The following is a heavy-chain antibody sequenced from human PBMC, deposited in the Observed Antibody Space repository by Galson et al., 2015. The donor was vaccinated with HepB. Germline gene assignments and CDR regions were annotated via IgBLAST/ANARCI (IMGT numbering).Heavy chain of an antibody. D-gene: IGHD3-3*01. CDR2: IIPILGIA. CDR1: GGTFSSYT. V-gene: IGHV1-69*02. J-gene: IGHJ4*02. Sequence: SVKVSCKASGGTFSSYTISWVRQALGQGLEWMGRIIPILGIANYAQKFQGRVTITADKSTSTAYMELSSLRSEDTAVYYCASSGVGYPLDYWGQGTLVTVSS. CDR3: ASSGVGYPLDY.